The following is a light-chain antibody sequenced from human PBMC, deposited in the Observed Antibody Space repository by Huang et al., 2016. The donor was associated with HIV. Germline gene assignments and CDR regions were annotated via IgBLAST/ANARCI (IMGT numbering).Light chain of an antibody. CDR3: QQYGSSPLT. J-gene: IGKJ4*01. Sequence: EIVLTQSPGTLSLSPGERATLPCRASQSVSSSYLVWYQQKPGQAPRLLIDGASSRATGIPDRFSGSGSGTDFTLTISRLEPEDFAVYYCQQYGSSPLTFGGGTKVEIK. V-gene: IGKV3-20*01. CDR1: QSVSSSY. CDR2: GAS.